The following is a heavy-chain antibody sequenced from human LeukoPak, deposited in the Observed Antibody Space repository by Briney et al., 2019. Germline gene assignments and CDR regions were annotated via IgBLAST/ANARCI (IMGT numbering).Heavy chain of an antibody. V-gene: IGHV4-59*11. CDR1: GASITTHH. CDR3: ARGDIDWLRSPGALYYFDY. J-gene: IGHJ4*02. D-gene: IGHD5-12*01. Sequence: TSETLSLTCSVSGASITTHHWTWIRQSPAKGLEWIGYSHINGGSYYNPSLKSRVTISLDTSENHFSLRLNSVTAGDTAAYFCARGDIDWLRSPGALYYFDYWGQGILVTVSS. CDR2: SHINGGS.